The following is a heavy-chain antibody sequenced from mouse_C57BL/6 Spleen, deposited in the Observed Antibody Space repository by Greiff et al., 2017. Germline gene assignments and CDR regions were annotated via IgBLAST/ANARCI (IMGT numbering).Heavy chain of an antibody. J-gene: IGHJ3*01. Sequence: EVQLQQSGPELVKPGASVKIPCKASGYTFTDYNMDWVKQSHGKSLEWIGDINPNNGGTIYNQKFKGKATLTVDKSSSTAYMELRSLTSEDTAVYYCARGSNYEGVWFAYWGQGTLVTVSA. CDR3: ARGSNYEGVWFAY. CDR1: GYTFTDYN. D-gene: IGHD2-5*01. V-gene: IGHV1-18*01. CDR2: INPNNGGT.